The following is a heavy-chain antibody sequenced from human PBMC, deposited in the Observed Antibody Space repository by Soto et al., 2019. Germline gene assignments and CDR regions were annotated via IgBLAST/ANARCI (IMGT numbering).Heavy chain of an antibody. J-gene: IGHJ4*02. V-gene: IGHV4-34*01. CDR2: INHRGST. Sequence: SSETLSLTCAVYGASFSGYYWNWIRQPPGKGLEWIGEINHRGSTNYNPSLKSRVTISVDTSKKQFSLKLSSVTAADAAVYYCARLRNCPAPACWGQGTLVTVSS. CDR1: GASFSGYY. CDR3: ARLRNCPAPAC. D-gene: IGHD1-1*01.